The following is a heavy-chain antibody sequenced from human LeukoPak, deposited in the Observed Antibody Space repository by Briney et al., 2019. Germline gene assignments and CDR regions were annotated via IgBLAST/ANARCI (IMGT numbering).Heavy chain of an antibody. V-gene: IGHV1-69*01. D-gene: IGHD6-13*01. CDR2: IIPIFGRA. CDR3: AREGPSSSWLY. J-gene: IGHJ4*02. CDR1: GGTFSSYA. Sequence: GSSVKVSCRASGGTFSSYAISWVRQAPAQGLEWVGGIIPIFGRANYAQKFQGRVTITADESTSTAYMELSRLRSEDTAVYYCAREGPSSSWLYWGQGTLVTVSS.